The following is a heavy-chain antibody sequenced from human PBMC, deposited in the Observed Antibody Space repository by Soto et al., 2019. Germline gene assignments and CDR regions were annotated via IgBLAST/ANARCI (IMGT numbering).Heavy chain of an antibody. D-gene: IGHD1-20*01. J-gene: IGHJ5*02. Sequence: ASVKVSCKASGYTFTSYGISWVRQAPGQGLEWMGWISGYNANTNYAQNLQGRVTMTTDTSTSTAYMELRSLRYDDTAVYYCARDLVYSSDAGSVYFVPRGQRTLLTVS. CDR3: ARDLVYSSDAGSVYFVP. V-gene: IGHV1-18*01. CDR2: ISGYNANT. CDR1: GYTFTSYG.